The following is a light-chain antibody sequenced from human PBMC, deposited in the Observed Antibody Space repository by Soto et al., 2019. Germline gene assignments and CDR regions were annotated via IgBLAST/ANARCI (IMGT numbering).Light chain of an antibody. V-gene: IGKV3-15*01. CDR2: GAS. Sequence: EIVLTQSPGTLSLSPGEGATLSCRASQTVSSSVAWYQQKPGQAPRLLIYGASTRATGIPARFSGSGSGTEFTLTINSLQSEDFAVYYCQQYNNWPRTFGQGTKVDI. J-gene: IGKJ1*01. CDR1: QTVSSS. CDR3: QQYNNWPRT.